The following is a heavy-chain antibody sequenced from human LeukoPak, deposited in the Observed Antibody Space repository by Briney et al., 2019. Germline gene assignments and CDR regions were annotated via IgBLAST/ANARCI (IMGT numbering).Heavy chain of an antibody. D-gene: IGHD6-19*01. Sequence: SETLSLTCTVSGGSISSYYWSWIRQPAGKGLEWIGRIYTSGSTNYNPSLKSRVTMSVDTSKNQFSLKLSSVTAADTAVYYCAAVAATNNAFDIWGQGTMVTVSS. J-gene: IGHJ3*02. V-gene: IGHV4-4*07. CDR3: AAVAATNNAFDI. CDR1: GGSISSYY. CDR2: IYTSGST.